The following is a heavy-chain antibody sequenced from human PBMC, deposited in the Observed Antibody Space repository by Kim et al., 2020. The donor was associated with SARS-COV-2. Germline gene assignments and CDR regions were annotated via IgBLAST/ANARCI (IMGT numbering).Heavy chain of an antibody. CDR3: ARYSGSAFDI. Sequence: GGSLRLSCAASGITFSSYWMHWVRQAPGKGLEWVSNIGGDGTGAKYADSVKGRFTISRDNAKNTLYLQMNNLRPEDAAVYYCARYSGSAFDIWGQGTMVSVSS. CDR2: IGGDGTGA. J-gene: IGHJ3*02. D-gene: IGHD1-26*01. CDR1: GITFSSYW. V-gene: IGHV3-74*01.